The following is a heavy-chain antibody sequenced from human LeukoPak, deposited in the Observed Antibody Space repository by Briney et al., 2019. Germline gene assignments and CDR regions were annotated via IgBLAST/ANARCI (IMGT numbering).Heavy chain of an antibody. V-gene: IGHV3-30*03. CDR3: KVVVAANDAFDI. CDR2: ISYDGSNK. D-gene: IGHD2-15*01. Sequence: GGSLRLSCAASGFTFSSYGMHWVRQAPGKGLECVAVISYDGSNKYYADSVKGRFTISRDNSKNTLYLQMNSLRAEDTAVYYCKVVVAANDAFDIWGQGTMVTVSS. CDR1: GFTFSSYG. J-gene: IGHJ3*02.